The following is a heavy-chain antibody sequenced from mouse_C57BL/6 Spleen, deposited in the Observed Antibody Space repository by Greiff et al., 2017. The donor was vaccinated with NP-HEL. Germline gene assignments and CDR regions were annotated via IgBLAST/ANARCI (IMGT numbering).Heavy chain of an antibody. CDR3: TRRIYYDYDGEDY. Sequence: PGGSMKLSCAASGFTFSDAWMDWVRQSPEKGLEWVAEIRNKANNHATYYAESVKGRFTISRDDSKSSVYLQMNSLRAEDTGIYYCTRRIYYDYDGEDYWGQGTTLTVSS. J-gene: IGHJ2*01. CDR1: GFTFSDAW. D-gene: IGHD2-4*01. CDR2: IRNKANNHAT. V-gene: IGHV6-6*01.